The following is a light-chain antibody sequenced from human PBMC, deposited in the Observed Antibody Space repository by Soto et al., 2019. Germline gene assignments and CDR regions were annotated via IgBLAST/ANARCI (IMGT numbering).Light chain of an antibody. V-gene: IGKV1-16*02. CDR2: GAS. J-gene: IGKJ4*01. CDR1: QGINNF. CDR3: QQYHSYPVT. Sequence: DIQMTQSPSSLSASVGDTVTITCRASQGINNFLAWFQQKPGKAPTSLIYGASSLQSGVPSKFSGSGSDTGFTLTISSLQTEDSATYFCQQYHSYPVTFGGGTKVEIK.